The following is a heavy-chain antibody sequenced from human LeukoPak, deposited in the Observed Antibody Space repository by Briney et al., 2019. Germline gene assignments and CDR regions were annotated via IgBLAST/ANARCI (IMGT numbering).Heavy chain of an antibody. CDR3: VGLPDYDSRGYYVGD. D-gene: IGHD3-22*01. Sequence: SETLSLTCAVYGGSFSGYYWSWIRQPPGKGLEWIGEINHSGSTNYNPSLKSRVTISVDTSKNQFSLRLTSVTAADTAVYYCVGLPDYDSRGYYVGDWGQGTLVTVSS. V-gene: IGHV4-34*01. CDR1: GGSFSGYY. CDR2: INHSGST. J-gene: IGHJ4*02.